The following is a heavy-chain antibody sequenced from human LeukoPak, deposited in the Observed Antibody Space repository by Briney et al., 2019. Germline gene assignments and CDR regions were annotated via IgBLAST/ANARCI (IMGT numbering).Heavy chain of an antibody. Sequence: ASVRVSCKASGYSFTAYYIHWVRQAPGQGLEWMGWISPSSGGTNYAQKFQGRVTMTRDTSITTAYMELSRLTSDDTAVYCCARRPRECSGNTCYYAFWGQGTLVTVSS. CDR3: ARRPRECSGNTCYYAF. D-gene: IGHD2-2*01. CDR2: ISPSSGGT. V-gene: IGHV1-2*02. J-gene: IGHJ4*02. CDR1: GYSFTAYY.